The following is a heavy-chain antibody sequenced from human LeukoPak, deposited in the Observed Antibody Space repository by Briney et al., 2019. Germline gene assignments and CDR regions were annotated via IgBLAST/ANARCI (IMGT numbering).Heavy chain of an antibody. CDR2: ISYDGSNK. D-gene: IGHD6-13*01. CDR1: GFTFSSYA. J-gene: IGHJ4*02. CDR3: AKGGYSSSWYGVSGY. Sequence: PGRSLRLSCAASGFTFSSYAMHWVRQAPGKGLEWVAVISYDGSNKYYADSVKGRFTISRDNSKNTLYLQMNSLRAEDTAVYYCAKGGYSSSWYGVSGYWGQGTLVTVSS. V-gene: IGHV3-30*04.